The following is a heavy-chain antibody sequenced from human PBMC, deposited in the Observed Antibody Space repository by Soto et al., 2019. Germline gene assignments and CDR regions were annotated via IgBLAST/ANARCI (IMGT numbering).Heavy chain of an antibody. J-gene: IGHJ6*02. CDR2: IYPSDSDT. V-gene: IGHV5-51*01. CDR3: AASIFYYGMAD. Sequence: SLKISCKCSGYSFTTYCIGWVRQMPGKGLEWMGSIYPSDSDTKYNPSFQGQVTISADTSITTTYLPWSSLKAAETAIHDCAASIFYYGMADWGQGPTGTV. CDR1: GYSFTTYC.